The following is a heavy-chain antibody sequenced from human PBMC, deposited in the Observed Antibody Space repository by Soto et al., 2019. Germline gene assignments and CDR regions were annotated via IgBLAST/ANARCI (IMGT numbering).Heavy chain of an antibody. V-gene: IGHV3-74*01. D-gene: IGHD6-6*01. Sequence: PGGSLRLSCAASGFTFSGYWMHWVRQAPGKGLVWVSRIRSDGSITSYADSVKGRFTISRDNARNTLYLQMNSLRAEDTAVYYCARPDWFDPWGPGTLVNVSS. CDR1: GFTFSGYW. CDR2: IRSDGSIT. CDR3: ARPDWFDP. J-gene: IGHJ5*02.